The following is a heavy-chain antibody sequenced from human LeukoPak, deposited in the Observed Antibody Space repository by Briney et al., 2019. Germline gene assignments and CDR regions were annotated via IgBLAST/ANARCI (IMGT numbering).Heavy chain of an antibody. Sequence: PGGSLRLSCAASGFTFSSYAMSWVRQAPGKGLEWVSAISGSGGSTYYADSVKGRFTISRDNAKNTLYLQMNNLRADDTAVYYCATLLYYDHAFDIWGQGTMVTVSS. D-gene: IGHD3-16*01. CDR3: ATLLYYDHAFDI. J-gene: IGHJ3*02. V-gene: IGHV3-23*01. CDR1: GFTFSSYA. CDR2: ISGSGGST.